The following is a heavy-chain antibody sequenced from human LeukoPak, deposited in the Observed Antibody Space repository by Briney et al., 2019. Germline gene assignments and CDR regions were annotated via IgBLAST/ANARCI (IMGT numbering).Heavy chain of an antibody. V-gene: IGHV3-30*02. CDR2: IRYDGSNK. CDR1: GFTFSSYG. D-gene: IGHD3-22*01. CDR3: AKDRVYYDSSGYYSN. J-gene: IGHJ4*02. Sequence: AGGSLRLSCAASGFTFSSYGMHWVRQAPGKGLEWVAFIRYDGSNKYYADSVKGRFTISRDNSKNTLYLQMNSLRAEDTAVYCCAKDRVYYDSSGYYSNWGQGTLVTVSS.